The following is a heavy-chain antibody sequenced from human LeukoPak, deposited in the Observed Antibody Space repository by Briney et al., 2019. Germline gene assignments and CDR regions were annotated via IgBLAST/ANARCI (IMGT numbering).Heavy chain of an antibody. V-gene: IGHV4-61*01. J-gene: IGHJ4*02. CDR2: INHSGST. Sequence: SETLSLTCTVSGVSVSNGSYYWSWIRQPPGKGLEWIGEINHSGSTNYNPSLKSRVTISVDTSKNQFSLKLSSVTAADTAVYYCARGRGCFGYWGQGTLVTVSS. CDR1: GVSVSNGSYY. D-gene: IGHD2-8*01. CDR3: ARGRGCFGY.